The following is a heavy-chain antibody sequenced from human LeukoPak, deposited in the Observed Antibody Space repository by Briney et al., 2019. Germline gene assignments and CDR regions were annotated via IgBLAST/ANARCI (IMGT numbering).Heavy chain of an antibody. CDR1: GFTFSSYA. Sequence: GGSLRLSCAASGFTFSSYAMSWVRQAPGKGLEWVSAISGSGGSTYYADSVKGRFTISRDNSKNTLYLQMNSLRAEDTAVYYCGRSSGWYYYYYYMDVWGKGTTVTISS. CDR2: ISGSGGST. D-gene: IGHD6-19*01. V-gene: IGHV3-23*01. CDR3: GRSSGWYYYYYYMDV. J-gene: IGHJ6*03.